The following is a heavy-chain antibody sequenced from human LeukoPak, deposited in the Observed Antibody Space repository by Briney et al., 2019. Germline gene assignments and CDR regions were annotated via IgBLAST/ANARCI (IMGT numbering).Heavy chain of an antibody. Sequence: SETLSLTCTVSGGSISSYYWSWIRQPPGKGLEWIGYIYTSGSTNYNPSLKSRVTISVDTSKNQFSLKLSSVTAADTAVYYCATSTGRQYYHDSSGHKPYYYYMDVWGKGTTVTVSS. J-gene: IGHJ6*03. CDR2: IYTSGST. D-gene: IGHD3-22*01. CDR1: GGSISSYY. CDR3: ATSTGRQYYHDSSGHKPYYYYMDV. V-gene: IGHV4-4*09.